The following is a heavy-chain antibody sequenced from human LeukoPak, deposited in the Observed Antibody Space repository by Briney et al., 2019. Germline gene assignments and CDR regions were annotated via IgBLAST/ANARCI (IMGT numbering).Heavy chain of an antibody. V-gene: IGHV3-23*01. CDR3: AKADLTTADRDAFDI. J-gene: IGHJ3*02. CDR2: ITGSGATT. D-gene: IGHD2-21*02. Sequence: QPRGSLRLSCAASGFTFSSYDMNWVRQAPGKGLEWVSAITGSGATTYYADSVKGRFTISRDNSKNTLYLQMNSLRVEDTAVYYCAKADLTTADRDAFDIWGQGTVVTVSS. CDR1: GFTFSSYD.